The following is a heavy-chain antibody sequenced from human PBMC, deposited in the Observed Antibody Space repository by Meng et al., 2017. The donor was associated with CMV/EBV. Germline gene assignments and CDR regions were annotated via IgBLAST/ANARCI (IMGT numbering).Heavy chain of an antibody. J-gene: IGHJ6*02. CDR1: GGSISSYY. CDR2: IYYSGST. Sequence: GSLRLSCTVSGGSISSYYWSWIRQPPGKGLEWIGYIYYSGSTNYNPSLKSRVTISVDTSKNQFSLKLSSVTAADTAVYYCARDACYYGMDVWGQGTTVTVSS. CDR3: ARDACYYGMDV. V-gene: IGHV4-59*01.